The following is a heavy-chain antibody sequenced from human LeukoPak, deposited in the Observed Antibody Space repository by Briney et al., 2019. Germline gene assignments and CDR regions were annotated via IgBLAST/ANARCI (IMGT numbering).Heavy chain of an antibody. Sequence: GGSLRLSCAASGFTVSGNYMSWVRQAPGKGLEWVSVIYSGDYTYYADSVKGRFTISRDNSKNTLYLQMNSLRAEDTAVYYCARDSHGDGIARWGQGTLVTVSS. D-gene: IGHD4-17*01. V-gene: IGHV3-66*01. J-gene: IGHJ4*02. CDR2: IYSGDYT. CDR3: ARDSHGDGIAR. CDR1: GFTVSGNY.